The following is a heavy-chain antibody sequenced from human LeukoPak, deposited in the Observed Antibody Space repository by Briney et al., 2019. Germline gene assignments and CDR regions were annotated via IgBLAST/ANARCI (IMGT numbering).Heavy chain of an antibody. CDR1: GGTFSSYA. D-gene: IGHD1-26*01. J-gene: IGHJ4*02. CDR2: IIPIFGTA. CDR3: ARLDSGSYRFDY. Sequence: SVKVSCKASGGTFSSYAISWVRQAPGQGLEWMGGIIPIFGTANYAQKFQGRVTITADESTSTVYMELSSLRSEDTAVYYCARLDSGSYRFDYWGQGTLVTVSS. V-gene: IGHV1-69*13.